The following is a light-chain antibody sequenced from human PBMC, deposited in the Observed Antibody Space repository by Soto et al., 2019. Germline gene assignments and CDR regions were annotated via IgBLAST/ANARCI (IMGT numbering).Light chain of an antibody. V-gene: IGKV1-5*01. Sequence: DIQMPQSPSTLSASVGDSSPITGRASQSISSWLAWYQQKPGKAPKLLIYDASSLESGVPSRFSGSGSGTEFTLTISSLQPDDFATYYCQQYNAYSTFGQGTKVDIK. J-gene: IGKJ1*01. CDR1: QSISSW. CDR2: DAS. CDR3: QQYNAYST.